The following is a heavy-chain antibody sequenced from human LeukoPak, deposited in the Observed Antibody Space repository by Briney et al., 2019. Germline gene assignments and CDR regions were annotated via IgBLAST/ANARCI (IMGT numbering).Heavy chain of an antibody. CDR3: ATAYYGSGSYYKPEYYFDY. D-gene: IGHD3-10*01. J-gene: IGHJ4*02. CDR1: GFTFSNAW. V-gene: IGHV3-23*01. CDR2: ISGSGGTT. Sequence: GGSLRLSCTASGFTFSNAWMTWVRQAPGKGLEWVSAISGSGGTTYYADSVKGRFTISRDNSKNTLYLQMNSLRAEDTAVYYCATAYYGSGSYYKPEYYFDYWGQGTLVTVSS.